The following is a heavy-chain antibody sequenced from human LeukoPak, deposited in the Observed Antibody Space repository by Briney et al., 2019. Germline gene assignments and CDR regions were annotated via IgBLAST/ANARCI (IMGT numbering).Heavy chain of an antibody. CDR2: INPNSGGT. V-gene: IGHV1-2*02. CDR3: ARAPHQLRFLEWSPDGWFDP. Sequence: ASVKVSCKASGYTFTGYYMHWVRQAPGQGLEWMGWINPNSGGTNYAQKFQGRVTMTRDTSISTAYMEPSRLRSDDTAVYYCARAPHQLRFLEWSPDGWFDPWGQGTLVTVSS. CDR1: GYTFTGYY. J-gene: IGHJ5*02. D-gene: IGHD3-3*01.